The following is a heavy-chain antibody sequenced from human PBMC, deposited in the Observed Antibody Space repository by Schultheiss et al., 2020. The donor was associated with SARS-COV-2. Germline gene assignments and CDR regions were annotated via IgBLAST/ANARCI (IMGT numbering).Heavy chain of an antibody. D-gene: IGHD3-10*01. J-gene: IGHJ5*02. CDR2: IYNSGST. CDR3: ARMWFGDLTLDP. V-gene: IGHV4-59*12. Sequence: SETLSLTCTVSGGSISSYYWSWIRQPPGKGLEWIGYIYNSGSTIYNPSLKSRVTISVDKSKNQFSLKLSSVTAADTAVYYCARMWFGDLTLDPWGQGTLVTVSS. CDR1: GGSISSYY.